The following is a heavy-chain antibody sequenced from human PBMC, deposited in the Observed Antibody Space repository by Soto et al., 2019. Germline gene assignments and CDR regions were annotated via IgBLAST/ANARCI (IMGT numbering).Heavy chain of an antibody. J-gene: IGHJ4*02. D-gene: IGHD3-16*02. CDR2: IKQDGSEK. V-gene: IGHV3-7*05. CDR3: ARVSEGGRVPNFDY. Sequence: EVQLVESGGGLVQPGGSLRLSCAASGFTFSSYWMSWVRQAPGKGLEWVANIKQDGSEKYHVDSVKGRFTISRDNAKNSLYLQMNRLRAEDTAVYYCARVSEGGRVPNFDYWGQGTLVTVSS. CDR1: GFTFSSYW.